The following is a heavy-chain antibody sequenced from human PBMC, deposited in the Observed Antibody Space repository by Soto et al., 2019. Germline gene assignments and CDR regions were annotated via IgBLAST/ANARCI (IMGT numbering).Heavy chain of an antibody. V-gene: IGHV3-7*01. CDR3: ARDPILLRYFDWFSRSADPY. D-gene: IGHD3-9*01. CDR2: IKQDGSEK. Sequence: PGGSLRLSCAASGFTFSSYWMSWVRQAPGKGLEWVANIKQDGSEKYYVDSVKGRFTISRDNAKNSLYLQMNSLRAEDTAVYYCARDPILLRYFDWFSRSADPYWGQGTLVTVSS. J-gene: IGHJ4*02. CDR1: GFTFSSYW.